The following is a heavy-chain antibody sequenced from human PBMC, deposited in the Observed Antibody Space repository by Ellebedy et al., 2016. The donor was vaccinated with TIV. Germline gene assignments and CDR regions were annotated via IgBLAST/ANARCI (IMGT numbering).Heavy chain of an antibody. CDR1: GGTFSSYA. V-gene: IGHV1-69*13. CDR2: IIPIFGTA. Sequence: SVKVSCXASGGTFSSYAISWVRQAPGQGLEWMGGIIPIFGTANYAQKFQGRVTITADESTSTAYMELSSLRSEDTAVYYCAINLLGYSYGNYLDYWGQGTLVTVSS. J-gene: IGHJ4*02. D-gene: IGHD5-18*01. CDR3: AINLLGYSYGNYLDY.